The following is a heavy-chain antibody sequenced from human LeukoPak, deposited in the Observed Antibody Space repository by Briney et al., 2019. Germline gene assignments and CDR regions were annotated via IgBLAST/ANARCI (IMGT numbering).Heavy chain of an antibody. J-gene: IGHJ4*02. V-gene: IGHV4-59*01. D-gene: IGHD3-16*02. CDR1: GGSISSYY. CDR3: AREDYDYVWGSYRGFDY. Sequence: SETLSLTCTVSGGSISSYYWSWIRQPPGKGLEWIGYIYYSGSTNYNPSLKSRVTISVDTSKNQFSLKLSSVTAADTDVYYCAREDYDYVWGSYRGFDYWGQGTLVTVSS. CDR2: IYYSGST.